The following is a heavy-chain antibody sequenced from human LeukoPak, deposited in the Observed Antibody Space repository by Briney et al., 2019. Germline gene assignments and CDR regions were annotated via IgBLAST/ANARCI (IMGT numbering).Heavy chain of an antibody. CDR3: ARHEHSSSWSAYDAFDI. V-gene: IGHV4-59*08. J-gene: IGHJ3*02. D-gene: IGHD6-13*01. Sequence: SETLSLTCTASGGSISSYYWSWIRQPPGKGLEWIGYIYYSGSTNYNPSLKSRVTISVDTSKNQFSLKLSSVTAADTAVYYCARHEHSSSWSAYDAFDIWGQGTMVTVSS. CDR1: GGSISSYY. CDR2: IYYSGST.